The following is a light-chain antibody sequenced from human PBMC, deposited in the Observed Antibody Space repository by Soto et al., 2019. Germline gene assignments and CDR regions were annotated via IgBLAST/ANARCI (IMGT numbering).Light chain of an antibody. CDR3: SARDDILSGVV. Sequence: QSVLTQPPSASGTPGQRVTISCSGSSSNIGSNHVYWYQQFPGMAPKLLMYRSDQRPTGVPDRISGSKSGTSASLAISGLRSDDEADYYCSARDDILSGVVFGGGTKLTVL. CDR2: RSD. V-gene: IGLV1-47*01. J-gene: IGLJ2*01. CDR1: SSNIGSNH.